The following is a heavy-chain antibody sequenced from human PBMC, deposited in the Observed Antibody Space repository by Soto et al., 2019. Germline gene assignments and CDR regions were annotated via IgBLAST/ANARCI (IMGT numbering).Heavy chain of an antibody. Sequence: GGSLRLSCAASGFTFSSYGMHWVRQAPGKGLEWVAVIWYDGSNKYYADSVKGRFTIPRDNSKNTLYLQMNSLRAEDTAVYYCARDKAAAGQYYYYYHGMDVWGQGTTVTVSS. J-gene: IGHJ6*02. CDR2: IWYDGSNK. V-gene: IGHV3-33*01. CDR1: GFTFSSYG. D-gene: IGHD6-13*01. CDR3: ARDKAAAGQYYYYYHGMDV.